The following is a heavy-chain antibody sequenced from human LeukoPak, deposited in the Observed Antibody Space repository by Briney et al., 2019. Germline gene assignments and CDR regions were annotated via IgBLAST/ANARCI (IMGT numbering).Heavy chain of an antibody. CDR2: IYTSGST. J-gene: IGHJ4*02. CDR1: GGSISSGSYY. D-gene: IGHD3-22*01. Sequence: SQTLSLTCTVSGGSISSGSYYWSWIRQPAGKGLEWIGRIYTSGSTNYNPSLKSRVTMSVDTSKNQFSLKLSSVTAADTAVYYCARDGAGGPVVHYDSSGYPMGYWGQGTLVTVSS. CDR3: ARDGAGGPVVHYDSSGYPMGY. V-gene: IGHV4-61*02.